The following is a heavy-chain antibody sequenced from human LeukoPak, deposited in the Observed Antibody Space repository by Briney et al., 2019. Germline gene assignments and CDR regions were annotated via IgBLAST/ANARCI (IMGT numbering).Heavy chain of an antibody. CDR3: ARDGMVRGVIIPWGSGMDV. CDR1: GFTFSSYA. J-gene: IGHJ6*02. V-gene: IGHV3-21*01. Sequence: PGGSLRLSCAASGFTFSSYAMSWVRQAPGKGLEWVSSISSSSSYIYYADSVKGRFTISRDNAKNSLYLQMNSLRAEDTAVYYCARDGMVRGVIIPWGSGMDVWGQGTTVTVSS. CDR2: ISSSSSYI. D-gene: IGHD3-10*01.